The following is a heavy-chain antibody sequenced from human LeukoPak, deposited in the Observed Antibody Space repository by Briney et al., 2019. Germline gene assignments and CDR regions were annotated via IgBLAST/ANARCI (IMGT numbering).Heavy chain of an antibody. CDR2: ISGSGGST. Sequence: PGGSLRLSCAVSGFIFSDYAMNWVRQAPGKGLEWVSAISGSGGSTYYADSVKGRFTISGDNSKNTLYLQMNSLRAEDTAVYYCHSATYYYDSRTFDYWGQGTLVTVSS. V-gene: IGHV3-23*01. D-gene: IGHD3-22*01. CDR1: GFIFSDYA. CDR3: HSATYYYDSRTFDY. J-gene: IGHJ4*02.